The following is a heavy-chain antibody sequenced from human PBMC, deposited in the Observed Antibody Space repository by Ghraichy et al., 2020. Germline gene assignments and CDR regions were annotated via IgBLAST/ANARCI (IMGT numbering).Heavy chain of an antibody. J-gene: IGHJ4*02. Sequence: SETLSLTCAVYGGSFSGYYCSWIRQPPGKGLEWIGEINHSGSTNYNPSLKSRVTISVDTSKNQFSLKLSSVTAADTAVYYCARGPFPFDYWGQGTLVTVSS. CDR2: INHSGST. V-gene: IGHV4-34*01. CDR3: ARGPFPFDY. CDR1: GGSFSGYY.